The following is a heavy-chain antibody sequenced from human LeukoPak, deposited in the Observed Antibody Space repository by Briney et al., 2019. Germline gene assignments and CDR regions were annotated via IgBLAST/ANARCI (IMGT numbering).Heavy chain of an antibody. CDR3: ATAKDAFLEWSRVFDF. J-gene: IGHJ4*02. D-gene: IGHD3-3*01. CDR2: FDPEDGET. V-gene: IGHV1-24*01. CDR1: GYTLTELS. Sequence: GASVKVSCKVSGYTLTELSMHWVRQAPGKGLEWMGGFDPEDGETIYAQKFQGRVTMTEDTSTDTAYMELSSLRSEDTAEYYCATAKDAFLEWSRVFDFWGQGTLVTVSS.